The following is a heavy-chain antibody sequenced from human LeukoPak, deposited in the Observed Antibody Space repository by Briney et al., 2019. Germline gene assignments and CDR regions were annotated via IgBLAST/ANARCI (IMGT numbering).Heavy chain of an antibody. CDR2: IYYSGST. J-gene: IGHJ2*01. CDR3: AREVDGGYSYGFPEPYFDL. D-gene: IGHD5-18*01. CDR1: GGSISSSSYY. Sequence: PSETLSLTCTVSGGSISSSSYYWSWIRQPPGKGLEWIGYIYYSGSTNYNPSLKSRVTISVDTSKNQFSLKLSSVTAADTAVYYCAREVDGGYSYGFPEPYFDLWGRGTLVTVSS. V-gene: IGHV4-61*01.